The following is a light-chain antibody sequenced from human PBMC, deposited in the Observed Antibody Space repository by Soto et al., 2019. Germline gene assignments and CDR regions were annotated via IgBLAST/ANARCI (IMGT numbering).Light chain of an antibody. J-gene: IGLJ3*02. CDR1: SSDVGGYNY. Sequence: QSVLTQPASVSGSPGQSITISCTGTSSDVGGYNYVSWYQQHPGKAPKLMIYEVSNRPSGVSNRFSGSKSGNTASLTISGLQPEDEADYYCSSYTSISTPVFGGGTKLTVL. CDR2: EVS. CDR3: SSYTSISTPV. V-gene: IGLV2-14*01.